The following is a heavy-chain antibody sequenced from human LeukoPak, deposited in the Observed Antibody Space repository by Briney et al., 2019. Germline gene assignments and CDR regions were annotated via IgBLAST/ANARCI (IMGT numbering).Heavy chain of an antibody. CDR3: ARRTMVRGVTRPYYYYYYYMDV. J-gene: IGHJ6*03. CDR1: GDSISRSSDY. V-gene: IGHV4-61*05. Sequence: SETLSLTCTVSGDSISRSSDYWGRIRQPPGKGPEWIGYIYYSGSTNYNPSLKSRVTISVDTSKNQFSLKLSSVTAADTAVYYCARRTMVRGVTRPYYYYYYYMDVWGKGTTVTISS. D-gene: IGHD3-10*01. CDR2: IYYSGST.